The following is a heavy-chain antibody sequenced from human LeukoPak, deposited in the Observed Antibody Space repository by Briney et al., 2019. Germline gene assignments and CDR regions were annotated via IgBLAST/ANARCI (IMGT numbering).Heavy chain of an antibody. J-gene: IGHJ4*02. CDR1: GFTFSSYS. CDR3: ARDRPGSGWYYFDS. Sequence: GGSLRLSCAASGFTFSSYSMNWVRQAPGKGLEWVSFITSSSSTIHYVDSVKGRFTISRDNAKNSLYLQMNSLRAEDTAVYYCARDRPGSGWYYFDSWGQGTLVTVSS. V-gene: IGHV3-48*04. CDR2: ITSSSSTI. D-gene: IGHD6-19*01.